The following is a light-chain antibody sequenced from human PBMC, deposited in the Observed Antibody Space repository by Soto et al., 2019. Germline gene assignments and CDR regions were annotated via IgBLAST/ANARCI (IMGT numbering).Light chain of an antibody. V-gene: IGLV1-40*01. CDR2: GNS. Sequence: QSVLTQPPSVSGAPGQRVTISCTGSSSNIGAGYDVHWYQQLPGTAPKVLIYGNSNRPSGVPARFSGSKSGTSASLAIAGLQAEDEADYYCNSHTASTTRIFGTGTKVTVL. CDR1: SSNIGAGYD. CDR3: NSHTASTTRI. J-gene: IGLJ1*01.